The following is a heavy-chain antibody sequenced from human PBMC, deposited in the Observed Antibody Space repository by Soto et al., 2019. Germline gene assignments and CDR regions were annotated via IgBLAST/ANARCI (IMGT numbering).Heavy chain of an antibody. CDR2: IHSSGDT. Sequence: QVQLQESGPGLVKPSETLSLTCTVSRGSISGYYWGWIRQPPGKEPEWIAYIHSSGDTNYNPSLRSRVIMSVDTSKNQFSLKLNSVTAADTAVYFWARREVVTTHGAFDYWGQGTLVTVSS. CDR3: ARREVVTTHGAFDY. V-gene: IGHV4-4*08. J-gene: IGHJ4*02. D-gene: IGHD3-22*01. CDR1: RGSISGYY.